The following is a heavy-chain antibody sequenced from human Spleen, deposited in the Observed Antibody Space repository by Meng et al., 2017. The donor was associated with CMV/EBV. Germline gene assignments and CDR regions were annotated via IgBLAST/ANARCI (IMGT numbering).Heavy chain of an antibody. CDR2: INHGGST. J-gene: IGHJ6*02. D-gene: IGHD6-6*01. V-gene: IGHV4-34*01. CDR3: ARTRLSSSSQGSYYYYGMDV. Sequence: SETLSLTCAVYGGSFSGYYWTWIRQPPGKGLEWVGQINHGGSTNYNPSLKSRVTMSVDTSKNQFSLKLSSVTAADTAVYYCARTRLSSSSQGSYYYYGMDVWGQGTTVTVSS. CDR1: GGSFSGYY.